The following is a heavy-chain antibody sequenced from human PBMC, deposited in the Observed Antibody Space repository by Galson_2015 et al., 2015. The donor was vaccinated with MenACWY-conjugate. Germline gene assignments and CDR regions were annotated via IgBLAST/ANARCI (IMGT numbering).Heavy chain of an antibody. J-gene: IGHJ5*02. CDR1: GFTFSDYY. V-gene: IGHV3-11*03. CDR3: AAAGTVTTHWFDP. Sequence: SLRLSCAASGFTFSDYYMIWIRQAPGKGLEWVSYISSGGSYTNYAGSVQGRFTISRDNAKNSLYLQMNSLGAEDTAVYYCAAAGTVTTHWFDPWGQGTLVTVSS. D-gene: IGHD4-17*01. CDR2: ISSGGSYT.